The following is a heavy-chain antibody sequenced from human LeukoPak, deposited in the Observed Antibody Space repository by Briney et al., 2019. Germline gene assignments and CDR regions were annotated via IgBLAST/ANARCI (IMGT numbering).Heavy chain of an antibody. D-gene: IGHD5-18*01. J-gene: IGHJ4*02. Sequence: SETLSLTCAVYGGSFSGYYWSWIRQPPGKGLEWIGEINHSGSTNYSPSLKSRVTISVDTSKNQFSLKLSSVTAADTAVYYCARGRSWSQYRAFDYWGQGTLVTVSS. V-gene: IGHV4-34*01. CDR3: ARGRSWSQYRAFDY. CDR1: GGSFSGYY. CDR2: INHSGST.